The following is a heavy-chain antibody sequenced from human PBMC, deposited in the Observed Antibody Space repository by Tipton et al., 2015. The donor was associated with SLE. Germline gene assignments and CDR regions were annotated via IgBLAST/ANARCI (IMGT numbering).Heavy chain of an antibody. Sequence: SLRLSCAASGFTFSSYSMNWVRQAPGEGLGWVSSISSSSSYIYYADSVKGRFTISRDNAKNSLYLQMNSLRAEDTAVYYCARDVIRGAFDIWGQGTMVTVSS. CDR2: ISSSSSYI. CDR1: GFTFSSYS. J-gene: IGHJ3*02. CDR3: ARDVIRGAFDI. V-gene: IGHV3-21*01. D-gene: IGHD2-21*01.